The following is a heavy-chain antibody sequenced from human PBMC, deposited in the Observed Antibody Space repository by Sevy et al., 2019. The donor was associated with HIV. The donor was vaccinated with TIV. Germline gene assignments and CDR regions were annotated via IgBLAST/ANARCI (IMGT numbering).Heavy chain of an antibody. V-gene: IGHV3-11*01. CDR1: GFIFGDYY. D-gene: IGHD3-22*01. Sequence: GGSLRLSCAASGFIFGDYYMAWVRQAPGKGLEWISYVSRGGFTIYYADSVEGRFSISRDDAKDSLFLQMDSLRADDTALYYCVRDAHYDDANWGFDYWGQGALVTVSS. CDR2: VSRGGFTI. J-gene: IGHJ4*02. CDR3: VRDAHYDDANWGFDY.